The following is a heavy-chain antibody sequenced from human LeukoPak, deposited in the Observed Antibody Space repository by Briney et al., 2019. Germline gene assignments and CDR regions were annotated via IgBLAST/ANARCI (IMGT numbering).Heavy chain of an antibody. CDR2: IYTSGST. D-gene: IGHD3-22*01. CDR1: GGSISSGSYY. Sequence: SETLSLTCTVSGGSISSGSYYWSWIRQPAGKGLEWIGRIYTSGSTNYNPSLKSRVTISVGTSKNQFSLKLSSVTAADTAVYYCARARYYDSSGWGPHYYYMDVWGKGTTVTVSS. J-gene: IGHJ6*03. CDR3: ARARYYDSSGWGPHYYYMDV. V-gene: IGHV4-61*02.